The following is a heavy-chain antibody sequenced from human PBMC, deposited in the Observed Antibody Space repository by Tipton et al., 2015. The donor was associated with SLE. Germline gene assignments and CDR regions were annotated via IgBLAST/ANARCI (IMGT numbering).Heavy chain of an antibody. CDR1: GYRFIAYW. D-gene: IGHD3-10*01. CDR3: ARHLSGHYGPSFDY. CDR2: IYPGDSDT. Sequence: QLVQSGAEVKKPGESLKISCEGSGYRFIAYWIAWVCQMPGKGLEWMGIIYPGDSDTRYSPSFQGQVTISADKSISTAYLQWSSLKASDTAMYSCARHLSGHYGPSFDYWAQGTLVSVSS. J-gene: IGHJ4*02. V-gene: IGHV5-51*01.